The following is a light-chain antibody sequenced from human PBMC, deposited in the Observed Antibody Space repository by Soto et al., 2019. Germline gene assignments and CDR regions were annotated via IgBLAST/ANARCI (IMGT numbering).Light chain of an antibody. J-gene: IGKJ2*01. Sequence: EIVLTQSPGTLSLSPGERATLSCRASQSVSSSYLAWYLQKPGQAPRLLIYGASTRATGTPDRFSGSGSGTDFTLTISRLEPEDCAVYYCQQYGRSPYTFGQGTQLEIK. CDR3: QQYGRSPYT. CDR2: GAS. V-gene: IGKV3-20*01. CDR1: QSVSSSY.